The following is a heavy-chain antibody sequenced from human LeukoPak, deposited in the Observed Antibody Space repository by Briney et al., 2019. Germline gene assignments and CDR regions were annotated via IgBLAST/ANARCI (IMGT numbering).Heavy chain of an antibody. CDR1: GGSINIYY. J-gene: IGHJ3*02. CDR2: IYSSGDS. D-gene: IGHD1/OR15-1a*01. Sequence: SETLSLSCVVSGGSINIYYWSWIRQPPGKGLEWIAYIYSSGDSNYTPSFKSQVTISVDTSKNQFSLKLTSVAAADTLIYSCARQPSGTAAFDIWGQGTIVIVSS. V-gene: IGHV4-59*08. CDR3: ARQPSGTAAFDI.